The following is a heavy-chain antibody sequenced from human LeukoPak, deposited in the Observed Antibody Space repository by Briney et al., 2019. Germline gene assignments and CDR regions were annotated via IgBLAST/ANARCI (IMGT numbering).Heavy chain of an antibody. J-gene: IGHJ4*02. CDR1: GFTFDDYA. CDR2: ISWNSGSI. V-gene: IGHV3-9*01. Sequence: GGSLRLSCAASGFTFDDYAMPWVRQAPGKGLEWVSGISWNSGSIGYADSVKGRFTISRDNAKNSLYLQMNSLRAEDTALYYCAKDNCSSTSCYFDYWGQGTLATVSS. D-gene: IGHD2-2*01. CDR3: AKDNCSSTSCYFDY.